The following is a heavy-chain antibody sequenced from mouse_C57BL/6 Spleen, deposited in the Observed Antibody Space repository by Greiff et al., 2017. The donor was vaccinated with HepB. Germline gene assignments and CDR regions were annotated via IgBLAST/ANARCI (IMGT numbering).Heavy chain of an antibody. CDR2: IDPSDSYT. CDR1: GYTFTSYW. V-gene: IGHV1-59*01. J-gene: IGHJ2*01. Sequence: QVQLQQPGAELVRPGTSVKLSCKASGYTFTSYWMHWVKQRPGQGLEWIGVIDPSDSYTNYNQKFKGKATLTVDTSSSTAYMQLSSLTSEDSAVYYCARSIGELTGTDFDYWGQGTTLTVSS. D-gene: IGHD4-1*01. CDR3: ARSIGELTGTDFDY.